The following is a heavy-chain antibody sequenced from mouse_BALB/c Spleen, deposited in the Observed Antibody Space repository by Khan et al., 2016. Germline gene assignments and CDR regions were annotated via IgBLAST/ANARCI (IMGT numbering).Heavy chain of an antibody. CDR2: IDPANGNT. CDR3: ANWDWYFEV. CDR1: GFNIKDTY. D-gene: IGHD4-1*01. J-gene: IGHJ1*01. V-gene: IGHV14-3*02. Sequence: VRLQQSGAELVKPGASVKLSCTASGFNIKDTYMHWVKQRPEQGLEWIGRIDPANGNTKYDPKFQGKATITADTSSNTAYLQLSSLTSEDTAVYYCANWDWYFEVWGAGTTVTVSS.